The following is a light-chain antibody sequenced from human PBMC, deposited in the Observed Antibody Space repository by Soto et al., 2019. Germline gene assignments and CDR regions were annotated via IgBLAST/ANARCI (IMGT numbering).Light chain of an antibody. CDR3: QTWGTGSWV. J-gene: IGLJ3*02. CDR1: SGHSSYA. Sequence: QPVLTQSPSAPASLGASVKLTCTLSSGHSSYAIAWHQQQPEKGPRYLMKLNSDGSHSKGDGIPDRFSGSSSGAERYLTISSLQSEDEADYYCQTWGTGSWVFGGGTK. V-gene: IGLV4-69*01. CDR2: LNSDGSH.